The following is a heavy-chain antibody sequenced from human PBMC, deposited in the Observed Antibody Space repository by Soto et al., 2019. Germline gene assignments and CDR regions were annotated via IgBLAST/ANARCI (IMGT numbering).Heavy chain of an antibody. D-gene: IGHD1-1*01. CDR1: GYAFTTYG. J-gene: IGHJ4*01. V-gene: IGHV1-18*01. CDR3: ARGGYGDY. CDR2: ISAHNGNT. Sequence: QVHLVQSGAEVKKPGASVKVSCKGSGYAFTTYGITWVRQAPGQGLEWMGWISAHNGNTNYAQKLQGRGTVTRDTSPSTAYMELRSLRSDDTAVYSCARGGYGDYWGHGALVTVSS.